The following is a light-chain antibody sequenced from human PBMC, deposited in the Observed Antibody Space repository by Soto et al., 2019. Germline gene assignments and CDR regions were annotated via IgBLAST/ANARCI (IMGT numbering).Light chain of an antibody. CDR1: QSVSSSY. V-gene: IGKV3-20*01. CDR2: GAS. J-gene: IGKJ2*01. Sequence: EIVLTQSPGTLSLSPGERATLSCRVSQSVSSSYLAWYQQRPGQAPRLLIYGASSRATGIPDRFSGSGSGTDFTLTISRLEPEDFAVYYCQQYGSSPPTYTFGQGTTLEIK. CDR3: QQYGSSPPTYT.